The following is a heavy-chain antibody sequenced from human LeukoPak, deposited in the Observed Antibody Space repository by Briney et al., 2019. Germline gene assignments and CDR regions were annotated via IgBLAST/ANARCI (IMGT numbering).Heavy chain of an antibody. V-gene: IGHV4-59*01. CDR1: GGSISSYY. CDR3: ARDSRWDCSSFDY. Sequence: KASGTLSLTCTVSGGSISSYYWSWIRQPPGKGLEWIGYIYYSGSTNYNPSLKSRVTISVDTSKNQFSLNLSSVTAADTAVYYCARDSRWDCSSFDYWGQGTLVTVSS. J-gene: IGHJ4*02. CDR2: IYYSGST. D-gene: IGHD6-6*01.